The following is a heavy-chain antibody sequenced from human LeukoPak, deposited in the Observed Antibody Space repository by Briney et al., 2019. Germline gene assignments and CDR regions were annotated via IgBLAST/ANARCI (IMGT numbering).Heavy chain of an antibody. CDR2: MNPNSGNT. D-gene: IGHD5-24*01. CDR3: ASWRDGYNSADY. V-gene: IGHV1-8*01. CDR1: GYTFTSYD. J-gene: IGHJ4*02. Sequence: ASVKVSCKASGYTFTSYDINWVRQATGQGLGWMGWMNPNSGNTGYAQKFQGRVTMTRNTSISTAYMELSSLRSDDTAVYYCASWRDGYNSADYWGQGTLVTVSS.